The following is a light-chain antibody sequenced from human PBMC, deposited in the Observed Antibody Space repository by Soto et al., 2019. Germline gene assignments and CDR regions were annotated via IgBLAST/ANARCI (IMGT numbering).Light chain of an antibody. CDR2: AAS. CDR3: QKYNSAPRT. V-gene: IGKV1-27*01. CDR1: QGISNY. J-gene: IGKJ1*01. Sequence: DIQMTQSPSSLSASVGDRVTITCRASQGISNYLAWYQQKPGKVPKLLIYAASTLQSWVPSRFSGSGSGTDFTHTISSLQPEDVATYYCQKYNSAPRTFGQGTKVEIK.